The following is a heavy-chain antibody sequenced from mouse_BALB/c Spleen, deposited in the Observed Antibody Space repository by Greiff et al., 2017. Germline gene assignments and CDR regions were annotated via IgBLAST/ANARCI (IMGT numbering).Heavy chain of an antibody. CDR3: ARSGYGNYVFDY. Sequence: EVQGVESGGGLVQPGGSRKLSCAASGFTFSSFGMHWVRQAPEKGLEWVAYISSGSSTIYYADTVKGRFTISRDNPKNTLFLQMTSLRSEDTAMYYCARSGYGNYVFDYWGQGTTLTVSS. V-gene: IGHV5-17*02. CDR2: ISSGSSTI. CDR1: GFTFSSFG. J-gene: IGHJ2*01. D-gene: IGHD2-10*02.